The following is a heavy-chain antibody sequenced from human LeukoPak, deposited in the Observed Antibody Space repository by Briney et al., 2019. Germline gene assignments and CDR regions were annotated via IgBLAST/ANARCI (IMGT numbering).Heavy chain of an antibody. Sequence: GGSLRLFCAASGFTVSSNFMSWVRQMPGKGLEWMGVIYPGDSDTRYSPSLQGQVTISADNSISTAYLQWSSLKASDTAMYYCARDFGGNYGHFQHWGQGTLVTVSS. J-gene: IGHJ1*01. V-gene: IGHV5-51*01. CDR3: ARDFGGNYGHFQH. CDR2: IYPGDSDT. CDR1: GFTVSSNF. D-gene: IGHD4/OR15-4a*01.